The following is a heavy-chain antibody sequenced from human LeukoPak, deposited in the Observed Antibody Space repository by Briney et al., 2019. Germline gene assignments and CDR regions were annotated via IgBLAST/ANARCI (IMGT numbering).Heavy chain of an antibody. D-gene: IGHD1-26*01. CDR3: ARVKEKWELLPYYYYYYMDV. CDR2: ISAYNGNT. CDR1: GYTFTSYG. J-gene: IGHJ6*03. V-gene: IGHV1-18*01. Sequence: GASVKVSCKASGYTFTSYGISWVRQAPGQGLEWMGWISAYNGNTNYAQKLQGRVTMTTDTSTSTAYMELRSLRSDDTAVYYCARVKEKWELLPYYYYYYMDVWGKGTTVTVSS.